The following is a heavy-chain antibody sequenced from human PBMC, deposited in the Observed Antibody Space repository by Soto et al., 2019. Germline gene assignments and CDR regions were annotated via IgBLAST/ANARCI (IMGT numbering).Heavy chain of an antibody. V-gene: IGHV3-21*01. CDR2: ISSSSSYI. D-gene: IGHD2-2*01. CDR3: ARDLEPLELLSPEFDY. Sequence: GGSLRLSCAASGFTFSSYSMNWVRQAPGKGLEWVSSISSSSSYIYYADSVKGRFTISRDNAKNSLYLQMNSLRAEDTAVYYCARDLEPLELLSPEFDYWGQGTVVTVSS. J-gene: IGHJ4*02. CDR1: GFTFSSYS.